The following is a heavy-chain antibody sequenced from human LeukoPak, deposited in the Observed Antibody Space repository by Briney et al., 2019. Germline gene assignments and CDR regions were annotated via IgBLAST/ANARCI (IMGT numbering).Heavy chain of an antibody. CDR3: ARVGAYDILTGYLYYFDY. CDR2: ISGYSGDT. Sequence: ASVKVSFKASGYTFTNFAISWLRQAPGQGLHWMGWISGYSGDTNYAQNLQGRVTMTTDTSTSTAYMELRSLRSDDTAVYYCARVGAYDILTGYLYYFDYWGQGTLVTVSS. CDR1: GYTFTNFA. D-gene: IGHD3-9*01. V-gene: IGHV1-18*01. J-gene: IGHJ4*02.